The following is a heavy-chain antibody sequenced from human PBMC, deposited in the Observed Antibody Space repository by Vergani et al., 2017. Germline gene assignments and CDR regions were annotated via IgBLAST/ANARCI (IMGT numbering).Heavy chain of an antibody. CDR1: GFIFSDHY. J-gene: IGHJ3*02. V-gene: IGHV3-72*01. D-gene: IGHD1-1*01. CDR3: VRVKGFNWTYPLYDI. CDR2: IRNKANDYTT. Sequence: EVQVVESGGGLVQPGGSLRLSCAASGFIFSDHYMDWVRQAPGKGLEWVGRIRNKANDYTTQYAAYVKGRFTISRDDSKSYLYLQMNSLQTEDTALYYCVRVKGFNWTYPLYDIWGQGTLVTVSS.